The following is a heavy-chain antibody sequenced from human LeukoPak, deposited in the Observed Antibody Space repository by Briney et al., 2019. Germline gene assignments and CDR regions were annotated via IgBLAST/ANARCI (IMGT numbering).Heavy chain of an antibody. Sequence: PSETLSLTCAVYGGSFSGYYWSWIRQPPGKGLEWIGEINHSGSTNYNPSLKSRVTISVDTSKNQFSLKLSSVTAADTAVYYCAREGAQWLVRDWYFDLWGHGTLVTVSS. V-gene: IGHV4-34*01. D-gene: IGHD6-19*01. J-gene: IGHJ2*01. CDR2: INHSGST. CDR1: GGSFSGYY. CDR3: AREGAQWLVRDWYFDL.